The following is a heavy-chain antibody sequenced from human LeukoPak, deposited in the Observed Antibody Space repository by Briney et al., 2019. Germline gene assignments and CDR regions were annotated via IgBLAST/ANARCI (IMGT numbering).Heavy chain of an antibody. CDR3: AKDLRNGENYGFLDY. Sequence: GGSLRLSCAASGFTFSSYSMNWVRQTPDKGLEWVASISSSGGRTYYADSAKGRFTVSRDNSKNTLYLQMDSLRVEDTAIYYCAKDLRNGENYGFLDYWGQGTLVSVSS. D-gene: IGHD4/OR15-4a*01. J-gene: IGHJ4*02. CDR2: ISSSGGRT. V-gene: IGHV3-23*01. CDR1: GFTFSSYS.